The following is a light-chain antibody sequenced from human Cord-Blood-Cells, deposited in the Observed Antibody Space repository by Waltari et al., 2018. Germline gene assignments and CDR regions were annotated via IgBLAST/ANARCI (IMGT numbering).Light chain of an antibody. V-gene: IGKV3-20*01. CDR2: GAS. Sequence: ETVLTQSPGTLSLSPEQRATLSCSASQSVSSSYLAWYQQKPGQAPRLLIYGASSRATGIPDRFSGSGSGTDFTLTISRLEPEDFAVYYCQQYGSSLYSFGQGTKLEIK. CDR3: QQYGSSLYS. CDR1: QSVSSSY. J-gene: IGKJ2*03.